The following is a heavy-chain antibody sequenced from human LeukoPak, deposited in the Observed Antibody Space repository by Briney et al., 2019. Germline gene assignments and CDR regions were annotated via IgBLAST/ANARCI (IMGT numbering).Heavy chain of an antibody. V-gene: IGHV3-11*01. Sequence: GGSLRLSCAASGFTFSDYYMSWIRQAPGKGLEWDSYISGNGNIIYYADSVKGRSTISRDNAKNTLFLQMNSLRAEDTALYYCARLPNYYFDYWDQGTLVTVSS. CDR2: ISGNGNII. CDR3: ARLPNYYFDY. J-gene: IGHJ4*02. D-gene: IGHD5-24*01. CDR1: GFTFSDYY.